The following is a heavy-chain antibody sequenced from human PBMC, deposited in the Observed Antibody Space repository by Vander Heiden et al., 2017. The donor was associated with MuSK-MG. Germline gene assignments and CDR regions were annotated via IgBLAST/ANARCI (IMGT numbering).Heavy chain of an antibody. J-gene: IGHJ4*02. V-gene: IGHV4-39*01. CDR2: IYYGGST. CDR1: GGSISSNNYY. Sequence: QVQLQESGPGLVKPSETLSLTCTVSGGSISSNNYYWGWIRQPPGKGLEWIGSIYYGGSTYHNPSLKSRVTIFVDTSKNQFSLKLSSVTATDTAVYYCARLLTGVSRYYFEYWGQGTLVTVSS. CDR3: ARLLTGVSRYYFEY. D-gene: IGHD7-27*01.